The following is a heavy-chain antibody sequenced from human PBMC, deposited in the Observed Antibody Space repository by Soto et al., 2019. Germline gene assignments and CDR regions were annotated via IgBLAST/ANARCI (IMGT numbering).Heavy chain of an antibody. CDR3: ARGGQDFWSGPFDY. D-gene: IGHD3-3*01. CDR1: GGSISNYF. Sequence: SETLSLTCTVSGGSISNYFCNWIRQPAGKGLEWIGRIDNSGSTNYNPSLKSRITMSADTSRNQFSLKLNSVTAADTAVYYCARGGQDFWSGPFDYWGQGALVTVSS. V-gene: IGHV4-4*07. CDR2: IDNSGST. J-gene: IGHJ4*02.